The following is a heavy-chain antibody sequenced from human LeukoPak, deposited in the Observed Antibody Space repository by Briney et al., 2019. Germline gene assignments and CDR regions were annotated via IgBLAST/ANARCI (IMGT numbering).Heavy chain of an antibody. CDR3: AKGGYDSWFDP. J-gene: IGHJ5*02. CDR2: IRRNGGDR. V-gene: IGHV3-23*01. D-gene: IGHD3-3*01. Sequence: GGSLRLSCAASGFSSSSYSMTWVRQAPGKGLEWVSNIRRNGGDRYYADSVKGRFTISRDNSKNTVYLEMNGLRVEETAVYYCAKGGYDSWFDPWGQGTLVTVSS. CDR1: GFSSSSYS.